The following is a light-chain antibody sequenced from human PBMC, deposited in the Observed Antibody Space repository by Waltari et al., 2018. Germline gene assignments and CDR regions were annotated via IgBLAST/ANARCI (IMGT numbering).Light chain of an antibody. V-gene: IGLV1-40*01. CDR1: GSNIGAGYD. CDR2: GST. J-gene: IGLJ3*02. Sequence: QSVLTQPPSVSGAPGQRVTISCTGSGSNIGAGYDVHWYQQPPRAAPNLLIYGSTSRPLGVPDRFFGSTSGTSASLVIIGLQAEDEGDYYCQSYDTSLSVVFGGGTKLTVL. CDR3: QSYDTSLSVV.